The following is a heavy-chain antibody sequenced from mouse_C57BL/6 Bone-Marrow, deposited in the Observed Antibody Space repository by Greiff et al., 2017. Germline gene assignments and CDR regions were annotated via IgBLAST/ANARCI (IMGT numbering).Heavy chain of an antibody. J-gene: IGHJ3*01. D-gene: IGHD2-2*01. CDR1: GYTFTDYY. V-gene: IGHV1-26*01. CDR2: INPNNGGT. Sequence: VQLQQSGPELVKPGASVKISCKASGYTFTDYYMNWVKQSHGKSLEWIGDINPNNGGTSYNQKFKGKATLTVDKSSSTADMELRSLTSEDSAVYYGAGYGYVWFAYWGQGTLVTVSA. CDR3: AGYGYVWFAY.